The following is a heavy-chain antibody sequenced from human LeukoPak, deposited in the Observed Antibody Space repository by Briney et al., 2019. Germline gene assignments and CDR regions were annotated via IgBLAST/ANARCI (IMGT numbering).Heavy chain of an antibody. J-gene: IGHJ3*02. Sequence: GASVKVSCKASGYTFTSYGISWLRQAPGQGLEWMGWISAYNGNTNYAQKLQGRVTMTTDTSTSTAYMELRSLRSDDTAVYYCATDVVVTVSLPRDIWGQGTMVTVSS. CDR2: ISAYNGNT. CDR1: GYTFTSYG. CDR3: ATDVVVTVSLPRDI. D-gene: IGHD2-21*02. V-gene: IGHV1-18*01.